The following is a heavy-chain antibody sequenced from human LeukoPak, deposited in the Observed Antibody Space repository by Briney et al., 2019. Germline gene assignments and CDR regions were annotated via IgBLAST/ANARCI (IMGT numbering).Heavy chain of an antibody. Sequence: PGGSLRLSCAASGFTFSDYYMSWIRQAPGKGLEWVSYISSSGSTIYYADSVKGRFTISRDNAKNSLYLQMNSLRAEDTAVYYCAREETTVVTHWFDPWGQGTLVTVSS. CDR2: ISSSGSTI. V-gene: IGHV3-11*01. CDR3: AREETTVVTHWFDP. D-gene: IGHD4-23*01. CDR1: GFTFSDYY. J-gene: IGHJ5*02.